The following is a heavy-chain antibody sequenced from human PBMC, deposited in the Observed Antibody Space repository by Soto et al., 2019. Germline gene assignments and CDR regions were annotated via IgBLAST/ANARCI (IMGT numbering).Heavy chain of an antibody. CDR3: ARPFGDYGDYGWSLRY. D-gene: IGHD4-17*01. CDR1: GYTFSGYA. J-gene: IGHJ4*02. V-gene: IGHV1-18*01. CDR2: ISAYNGNT. Sequence: QVQLVQSGAEVKKPGASVKVSCKASGYTFSGYAMGWVRQAPGQGLEWMGWISAYNGNTDYAQKFQGRVTMTTDTSTSTAYMELRSLTSDDTAVYYCARPFGDYGDYGWSLRYWGQGTLVTVSS.